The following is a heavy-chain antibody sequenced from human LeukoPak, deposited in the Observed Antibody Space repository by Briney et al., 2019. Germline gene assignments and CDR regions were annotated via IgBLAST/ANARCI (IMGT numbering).Heavy chain of an antibody. CDR3: ETYGDGDYYYYFYMDV. CDR2: IYYSGST. J-gene: IGHJ6*03. D-gene: IGHD3-3*01. CDR1: GGSISSSSYY. V-gene: IGHV4-39*01. Sequence: SEALSLTCTVSGGSISSSSYYWGWIRQPPGKGLEWIGSIYYSGSTYYNPSLKSRVTISVDTSKNQFSLKLSSVTAADAAVYYCETYGDGDYYYYFYMDVWGKGTTVTVSS.